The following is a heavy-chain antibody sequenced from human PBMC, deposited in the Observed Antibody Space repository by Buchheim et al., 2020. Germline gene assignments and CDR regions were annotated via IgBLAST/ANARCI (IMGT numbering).Heavy chain of an antibody. Sequence: EVQLLESGGGLVQPGGSLRPSCAASGLTFSTYAMSWVRQAPGKGLECVSAISAGGGNTYYADSVKGRFTISRDNSTNTVYLQMNSLRAEDTAAYYCANRRDYFDYWGQGTL. CDR3: ANRRDYFDY. CDR1: GLTFSTYA. CDR2: ISAGGGNT. V-gene: IGHV3-23*01. J-gene: IGHJ4*02.